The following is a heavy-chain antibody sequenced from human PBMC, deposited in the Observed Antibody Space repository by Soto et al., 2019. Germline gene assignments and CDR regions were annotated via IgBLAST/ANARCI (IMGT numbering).Heavy chain of an antibody. CDR1: GFTFRNYD. J-gene: IGHJ6*01. V-gene: IGHV3-13*05. Sequence: EVQLVESGGGLVQPGGSLRLSCEASGFTFRNYDMHWVRQGTGKGLEWVSGISAAGDPDYADSVEGRFTISRENAQTSFFLQMSSLRVGDTAVYYCARTDRAFYGVDVCGQRTTVIVSS. CDR3: ARTDRAFYGVDV. CDR2: ISAAGDP.